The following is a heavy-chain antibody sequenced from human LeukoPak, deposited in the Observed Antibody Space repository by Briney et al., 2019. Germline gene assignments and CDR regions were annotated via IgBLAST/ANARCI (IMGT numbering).Heavy chain of an antibody. CDR3: AKDPTSGGGIGWGDARSGRPVLHQN. V-gene: IGHV4-59*12. CDR1: GGSISSYY. CDR2: IYYSGST. D-gene: IGHD3-16*01. Sequence: SETLSLTCTVSGGSISSYYWSWIRQPPGKGLEWIGYIYYSGSTNYNPSLKSRVTISVDTSKNQFSLKLSSVTAADTAVYYCAKDPTSGGGIGWGDARSGRPVLHQNWGQGTLVTVSS. J-gene: IGHJ1*01.